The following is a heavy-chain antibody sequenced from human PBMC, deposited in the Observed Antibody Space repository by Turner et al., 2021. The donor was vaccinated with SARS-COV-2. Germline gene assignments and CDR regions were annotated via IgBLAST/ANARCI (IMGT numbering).Heavy chain of an antibody. CDR1: GESLSDYY. CDR2: IHHSGST. CDR3: ARGRGGFYDNSGYYYVY. V-gene: IGHV4-34*01. J-gene: IGHJ4*02. Sequence: QVQLQQWGAGLLKPSETLSLSCGVYGESLSDYYWTWLRQPPGKGLEWIGEIHHSGSTNYNPSLKSRVTMSVDTSKNQFSLKLTSVTAADTAVYYCARGRGGFYDNSGYYYVYWGQGTLVTVSS. D-gene: IGHD3-22*01.